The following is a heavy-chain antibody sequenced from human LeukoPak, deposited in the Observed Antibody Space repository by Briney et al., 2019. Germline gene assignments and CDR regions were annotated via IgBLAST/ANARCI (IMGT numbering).Heavy chain of an antibody. D-gene: IGHD3-10*01. J-gene: IGHJ5*02. CDR1: GYSISSSNW. V-gene: IGHV4-28*01. Sequence: SDTLSLTCAVSGYSISSSNWWGWIRQPPGKGLEWIGYIYYSGSTYYNASLKSRVTLSADTSKNQFSLKLNSVTAVDTAVYYCARRGSGRYNWFDPRGQGTLVTVSS. CDR2: IYYSGST. CDR3: ARRGSGRYNWFDP.